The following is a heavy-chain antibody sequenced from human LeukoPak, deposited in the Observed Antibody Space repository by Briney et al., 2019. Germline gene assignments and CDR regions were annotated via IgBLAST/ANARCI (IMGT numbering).Heavy chain of an antibody. Sequence: GGSLRLSCAASGFTFSGYWMHWVRQAPAKGQVWVSRINTEGSSTAYADSVEGRFTTSRDNAQNTLYLQMNSLRAEDTAVYYCARDGGGWVDIWGQGTMVTVSS. D-gene: IGHD2-21*01. CDR3: ARDGGGWVDI. CDR2: INTEGSST. J-gene: IGHJ3*02. CDR1: GFTFSGYW. V-gene: IGHV3-74*01.